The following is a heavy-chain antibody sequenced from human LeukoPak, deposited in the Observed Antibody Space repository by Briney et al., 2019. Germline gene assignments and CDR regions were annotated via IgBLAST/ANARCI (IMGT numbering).Heavy chain of an antibody. CDR1: GFTFSLYA. D-gene: IGHD2-2*01. J-gene: IGHJ4*02. V-gene: IGHV3-21*05. CDR2: INDESSDI. Sequence: GGSLRLSCAASGFTFSLYAVNWVRQAPGKGLGWVSYINDESSDIHYAGSVRGRFTISRDDARQTFYLQLSSLRVEDTAVYYCARDTFQPGLVDSWGQGTLVTVSS. CDR3: ARDTFQPGLVDS.